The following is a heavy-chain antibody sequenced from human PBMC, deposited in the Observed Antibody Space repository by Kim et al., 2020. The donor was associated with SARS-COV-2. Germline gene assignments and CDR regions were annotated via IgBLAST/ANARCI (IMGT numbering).Heavy chain of an antibody. D-gene: IGHD6-6*01. V-gene: IGHV3-30*02. Sequence: SVKGQFTSSRDNSKNTLYRQMNSLRAEDTAVYYCAKAFLEYSSSSYYFNYWGQGTLVTVSS. CDR3: AKAFLEYSSSSYYFNY. J-gene: IGHJ4*02.